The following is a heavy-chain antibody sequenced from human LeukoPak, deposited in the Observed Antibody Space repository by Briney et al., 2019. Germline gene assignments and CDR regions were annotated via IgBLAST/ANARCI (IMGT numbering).Heavy chain of an antibody. D-gene: IGHD3-9*01. CDR1: GYSISSGYY. Sequence: SETLSLTCTVSGYSISSGYYWGWIRQPPGKGLEWIGSIYHSGSTYYNPSLKSRVTISVDTSKNQFSLKLSSVTAADTAVYYCARDILAGYDYWGQGTLVTVS. V-gene: IGHV4-38-2*02. CDR2: IYHSGST. J-gene: IGHJ4*02. CDR3: ARDILAGYDY.